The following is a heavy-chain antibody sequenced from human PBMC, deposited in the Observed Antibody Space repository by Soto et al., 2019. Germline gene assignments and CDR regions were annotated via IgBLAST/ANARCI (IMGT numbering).Heavy chain of an antibody. J-gene: IGHJ4*02. Sequence: QVQLVESGGGVVQPGRSLRLSCAASGFTFSSYGMHWVRQAPGKGLEWVAIISYDGSNTYYADSVRGRFTISRDNSSNKLYLQMKCRSDEDTAGYYCAKERGLSGSYFISTSYYVDCWGQGALVTVSS. CDR2: ISYDGSNT. CDR3: AKERGLSGSYFISTSYYVDC. CDR1: GFTFSSYG. V-gene: IGHV3-30*18. D-gene: IGHD1-26*01.